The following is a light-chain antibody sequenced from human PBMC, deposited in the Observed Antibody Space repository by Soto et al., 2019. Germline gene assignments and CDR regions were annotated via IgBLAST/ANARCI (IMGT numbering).Light chain of an antibody. Sequence: VLSLSPDTVSLYKGEGATLSCRATQNVARSNLAWYQHRPGQSPRLLISGASTRAAGIPARFSGSGSGTDFTLTINSLEPEDFAVYYCELRRSRPITSGQRRLLAN. CDR1: QNVARSN. V-gene: IGKV3D-20*02. CDR2: GAS. CDR3: ELRRSRPIT. J-gene: IGKJ5*01.